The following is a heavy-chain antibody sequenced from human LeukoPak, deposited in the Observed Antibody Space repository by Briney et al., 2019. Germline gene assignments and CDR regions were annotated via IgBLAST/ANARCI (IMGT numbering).Heavy chain of an antibody. V-gene: IGHV1-46*01. CDR1: GYTFTSYY. Sequence: ASVKVSCKASGYTFTSYYMRWVRQAPGQGLEWMGIINPSGGSTSYAQKFQGRVTMTRDTSTSTVYMELSSLRSEDTAVYYCARTQGDYDSSGEFDYWGQGTLVTVSS. D-gene: IGHD3-22*01. J-gene: IGHJ4*02. CDR2: INPSGGST. CDR3: ARTQGDYDSSGEFDY.